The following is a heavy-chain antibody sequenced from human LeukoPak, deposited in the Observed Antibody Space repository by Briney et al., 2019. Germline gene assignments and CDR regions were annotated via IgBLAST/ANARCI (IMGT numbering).Heavy chain of an antibody. V-gene: IGHV4-59*01. J-gene: IGHJ6*02. D-gene: IGHD3-9*01. CDR1: GGSISSYY. Sequence: SETLSLTCTVSGGSISSYYWSWIRQPPGKGLEWIGYIYYSGSTNYNPSLKSRVTISVDTSKNRFSLKLSSVTAADTAVYYCARDRFDILTGYPPRYYYYGMDVWGQGTTVTVSS. CDR3: ARDRFDILTGYPPRYYYYGMDV. CDR2: IYYSGST.